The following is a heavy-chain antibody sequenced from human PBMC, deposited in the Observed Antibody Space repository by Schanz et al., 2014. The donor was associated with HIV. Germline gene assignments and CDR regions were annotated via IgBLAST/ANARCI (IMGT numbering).Heavy chain of an antibody. CDR3: VRGGLQNWYFDN. Sequence: VQLVESGGGVVQPGRSLRLSCAASGFIFSSFGLHWVRQAPGNGLEWVAGIVHDGSNEYYGDSVKGRFTISRDNSKHTLSLQMNNLRVDDTAIYYCVRGGLQNWYFDNWGRGTLVTVSS. J-gene: IGHJ2*01. CDR2: IVHDGSNE. CDR1: GFIFSSFG. D-gene: IGHD1-1*01. V-gene: IGHV3-33*01.